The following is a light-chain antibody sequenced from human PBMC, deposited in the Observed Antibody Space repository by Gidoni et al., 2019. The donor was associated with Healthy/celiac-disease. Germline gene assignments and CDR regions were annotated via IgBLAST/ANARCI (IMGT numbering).Light chain of an antibody. J-gene: IGKJ2*01. Sequence: DIVLPQSPATLSLSPGERATLSCRASPSVSSYLAWYQQKPGQAPRLLIYDASNRATGIPARFSGSGSGTDFTLTISSLEPEDFAVYYCQQRSNWPPEYTFGQXTKLEIK. CDR3: QQRSNWPPEYT. CDR1: PSVSSY. V-gene: IGKV3-11*01. CDR2: DAS.